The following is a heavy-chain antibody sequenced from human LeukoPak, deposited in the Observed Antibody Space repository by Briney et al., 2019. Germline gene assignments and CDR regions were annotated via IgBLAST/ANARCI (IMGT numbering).Heavy chain of an antibody. Sequence: SVKVPCKASGGTFSSYAISWVRQAPGQGLEWMGGIIPIFGTANYAQKFQGRVTITADESTSTAYMELSSLRSEDTAVYYCARDMLGYYYYYMDVWGKGTTVTVSS. J-gene: IGHJ6*03. V-gene: IGHV1-69*13. CDR2: IIPIFGTA. CDR1: GGTFSSYA. CDR3: ARDMLGYYYYYMDV. D-gene: IGHD3-10*02.